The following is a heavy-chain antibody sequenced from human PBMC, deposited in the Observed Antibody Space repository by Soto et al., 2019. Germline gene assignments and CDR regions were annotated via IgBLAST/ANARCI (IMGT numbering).Heavy chain of an antibody. Sequence: PGGSLRLSCAASGFTFSSCGMHWVRQAPGKGLEWVAVISYDGSNKYYADSVKGRFTISRDNSKNTLYLQMDSLRAEDTAVYYCAKASASSGWFDYWGQGTLVTVSS. D-gene: IGHD6-19*01. J-gene: IGHJ4*02. CDR1: GFTFSSCG. V-gene: IGHV3-30*18. CDR2: ISYDGSNK. CDR3: AKASASSGWFDY.